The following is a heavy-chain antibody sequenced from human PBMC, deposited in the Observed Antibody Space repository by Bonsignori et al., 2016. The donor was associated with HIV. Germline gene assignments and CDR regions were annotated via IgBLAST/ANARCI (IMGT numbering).Heavy chain of an antibody. CDR1: GFTFSDHY. CDR2: TRNKANSYTT. CDR3: ASSRGWYFDY. Sequence: GGSLRLSCAASGFTFSDHYMDWVRQAPGKGLEWVGRTRNKANSYTTEYAASVKGRFTISRDDSKNSLYLQMNSLKTEDTAVYYCASSRGWYFDYWGQGTLVTVSS. J-gene: IGHJ4*02. V-gene: IGHV3-72*01.